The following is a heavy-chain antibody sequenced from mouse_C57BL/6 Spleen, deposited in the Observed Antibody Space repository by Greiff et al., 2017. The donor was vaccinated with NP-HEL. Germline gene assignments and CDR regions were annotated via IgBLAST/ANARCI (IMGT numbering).Heavy chain of an antibody. Sequence: VQLQQPGAELVKPGASVKLSCKASGYTFTSYWMQWVKQRPGQGLEWIGEIDPSDSYTNYNQKFKGKATLTVDTSSSTAYMQLSSLTSEDSAVYYCARSGYYGSSDYFDYWGQGTTLTVSS. CDR2: IDPSDSYT. CDR1: GYTFTSYW. CDR3: ARSGYYGSSDYFDY. D-gene: IGHD1-1*01. V-gene: IGHV1-50*01. J-gene: IGHJ2*01.